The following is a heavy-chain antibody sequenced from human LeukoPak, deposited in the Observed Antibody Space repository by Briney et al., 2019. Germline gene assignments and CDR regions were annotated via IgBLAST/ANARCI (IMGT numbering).Heavy chain of an antibody. Sequence: GGSLRLSCAASGFTFSSYAMHWVRQAPGKGLEWVAVISYDGSNKYYADSVKGRFTISIDNSKNTLYLQMNSLRAEDTAVYYCARDAYCSSTSCTYNWFDPWGQGTLVTVSS. D-gene: IGHD2-2*01. V-gene: IGHV3-30*04. CDR2: ISYDGSNK. CDR1: GFTFSSYA. J-gene: IGHJ5*02. CDR3: ARDAYCSSTSCTYNWFDP.